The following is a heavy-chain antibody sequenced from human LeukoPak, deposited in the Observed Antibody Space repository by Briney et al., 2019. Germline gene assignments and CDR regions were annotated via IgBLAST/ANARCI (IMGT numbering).Heavy chain of an antibody. Sequence: PSETLSLTCTVSGGSISSSSYYWGWIRQPPGKGLEWIGSIYYSGSTYYNPSLKSRVTISVDTSKNQFSLKLSSVTAADTAVYYCARRSRISSGWSDGAFDIWGQGTMVTVSS. CDR3: ARRSRISSGWSDGAFDI. V-gene: IGHV4-39*07. D-gene: IGHD6-19*01. J-gene: IGHJ3*02. CDR1: GGSISSSSYY. CDR2: IYYSGST.